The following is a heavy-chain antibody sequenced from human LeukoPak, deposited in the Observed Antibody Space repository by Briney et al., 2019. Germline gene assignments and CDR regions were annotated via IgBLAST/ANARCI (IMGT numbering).Heavy chain of an antibody. D-gene: IGHD3-3*01. V-gene: IGHV3-23*01. J-gene: IGHJ6*02. CDR3: AKGETYYDFWSGYSSYYYGMDV. CDR2: ISGSGGST. Sequence: PGGSLRLSCAASGFTFSSYAMSWVRQAPGKGLEWVSAISGSGGSTYYADSVKGRFTISRDNSKNTLYLQMNSLRAEDTAVYYCAKGETYYDFWSGYSSYYYGMDVWGQGTTVTVSS. CDR1: GFTFSSYA.